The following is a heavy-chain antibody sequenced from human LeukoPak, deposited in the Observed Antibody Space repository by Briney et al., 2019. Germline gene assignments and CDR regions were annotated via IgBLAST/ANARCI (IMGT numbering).Heavy chain of an antibody. CDR2: IYYSGTT. Sequence: SETLSLTCTVSGGSFTSGGYCWSWIRQLPGKGLEWIGYIYYSGTTSYNPSLKSRLTISLDTSENQFSLKLSSVTAADTAVYYCARGSTGDKSNNWGQGTLVTVSS. V-gene: IGHV4-31*03. CDR1: GGSFTSGGYC. D-gene: IGHD7-27*01. CDR3: ARGSTGDKSNN. J-gene: IGHJ4*02.